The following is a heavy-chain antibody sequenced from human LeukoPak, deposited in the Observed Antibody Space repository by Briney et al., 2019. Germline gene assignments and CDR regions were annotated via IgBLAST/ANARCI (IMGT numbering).Heavy chain of an antibody. CDR3: ARGRTDYYESSGSFPALGY. J-gene: IGHJ4*02. CDR2: ISAYNGNT. CDR1: GYTFTSYG. D-gene: IGHD3-22*01. Sequence: ASVKVSCKASGYTFTSYGISWVRQAPGQGLERMGWISAYNGNTNYAQKLQGRVTMTTDTSTSTAYMELRSLRSDDTAVYYCARGRTDYYESSGSFPALGYWGQGTLVTVSS. V-gene: IGHV1-18*01.